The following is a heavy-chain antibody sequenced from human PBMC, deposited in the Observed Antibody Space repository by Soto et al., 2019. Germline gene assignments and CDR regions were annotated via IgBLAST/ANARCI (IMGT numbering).Heavy chain of an antibody. V-gene: IGHV3-48*02. J-gene: IGHJ6*02. CDR1: GFTFSSYS. D-gene: IGHD3-22*01. Sequence: PGGSLRLSCAASGFTFSSYSMNWVRQAPGKGLEWVSYISSSSSTIYYAESVKGRFTISRDNAKNSLYLQMNSLRDEDTSVYYCARVDISGFWINVPRLPHYYGMDVWGQGTTVTVSS. CDR2: ISSSSSTI. CDR3: ARVDISGFWINVPRLPHYYGMDV.